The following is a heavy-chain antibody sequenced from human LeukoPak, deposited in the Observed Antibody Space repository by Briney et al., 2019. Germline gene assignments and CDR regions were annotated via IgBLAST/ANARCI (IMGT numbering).Heavy chain of an antibody. V-gene: IGHV3-30*02. CDR2: ISYDGNMK. CDR1: GFIFSSYG. D-gene: IGHD5-18*01. J-gene: IGHJ6*02. CDR3: ARESNTAMAQRHYYYYGMDV. Sequence: GGSLRLSCAASGFIFSSYGMHWVRQAPGKGLEWVAYISYDGNMKDYADSVKGRFTVSRDNSKNTLYLQMNSLRAEDTAVYYCARESNTAMAQRHYYYYGMDVWGQGTTVTVSS.